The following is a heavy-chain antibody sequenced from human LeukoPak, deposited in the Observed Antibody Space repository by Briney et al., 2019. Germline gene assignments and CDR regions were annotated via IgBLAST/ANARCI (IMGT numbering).Heavy chain of an antibody. D-gene: IGHD3-3*01. Sequence: PGGSLRLSCAASGFIFSSYAMRWLRQAPGEGLEWVSAISGSGGSTYYADSVKGRFTISRDNAKNSLYLQMNSLRAEDTAVYYCARVGAIFGSDWGQGTLVTVSS. V-gene: IGHV3-23*01. CDR1: GFIFSSYA. CDR2: ISGSGGST. J-gene: IGHJ4*02. CDR3: ARVGAIFGSD.